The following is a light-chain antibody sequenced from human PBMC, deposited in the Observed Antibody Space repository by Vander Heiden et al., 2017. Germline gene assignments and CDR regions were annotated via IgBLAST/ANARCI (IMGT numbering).Light chain of an antibody. V-gene: IGKV4-1*01. CDR2: WAS. Sequence: EIILTQSPDSLAVSLGERATINCKSSQSLLYGSNDKNSLAWYQQKPGQPPRLLIFWASTRESGVPDRFSGSGSGTDFTLTINSLQAEDVAVYYCQQCYATPYTFGQGTKLEIK. J-gene: IGKJ2*01. CDR1: QSLLYGSNDKNS. CDR3: QQCYATPYT.